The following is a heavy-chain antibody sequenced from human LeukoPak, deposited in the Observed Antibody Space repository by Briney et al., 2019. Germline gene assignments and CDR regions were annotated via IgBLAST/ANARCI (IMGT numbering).Heavy chain of an antibody. Sequence: SETLSLTCTVSGGSISSGSYYWSWIRQPAGKGLEWIGRIYTSGSTNYNPSLKSRVPISVDTSKNQFSLKLSSVTAADTAVYYCARDSSYDFWSGYPYNWFDPWGRGTLVTVSS. CDR2: IYTSGST. J-gene: IGHJ5*02. V-gene: IGHV4-61*02. CDR1: GGSISSGSYY. D-gene: IGHD3-3*01. CDR3: ARDSSYDFWSGYPYNWFDP.